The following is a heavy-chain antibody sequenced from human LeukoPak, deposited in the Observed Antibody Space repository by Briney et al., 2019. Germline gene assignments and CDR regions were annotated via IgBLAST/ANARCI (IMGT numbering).Heavy chain of an antibody. D-gene: IGHD3-10*01. Sequence: GGFLRLSCAASGFTFSSYAMSWVRQAPGKGLEWVSTLSGTGVTTYYTDSVKGRFTISRDNAKNSLYLQMNSLRDEDTAVYYCARDMNYYGSGNYWGYWGQGTLVTVSS. CDR2: LSGTGVTT. V-gene: IGHV3-23*01. J-gene: IGHJ4*02. CDR1: GFTFSSYA. CDR3: ARDMNYYGSGNYWGY.